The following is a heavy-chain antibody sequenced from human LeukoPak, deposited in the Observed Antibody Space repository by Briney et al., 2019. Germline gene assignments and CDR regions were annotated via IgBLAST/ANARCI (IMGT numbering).Heavy chain of an antibody. J-gene: IGHJ4*02. V-gene: IGHV4-59*01. CDR1: GVSISSYY. CDR2: IYYSGST. CDR3: ARVTGYMIEDYFDY. D-gene: IGHD3-22*01. Sequence: SETLSLTCTVSGVSISSYYWSWIRQPPGKGLEWIGYIYYSGSTNYNPSLKSRVTISVETSKNQFSLKLRSVTAAETAVYYCARVTGYMIEDYFDYWGQGTLVAVSS.